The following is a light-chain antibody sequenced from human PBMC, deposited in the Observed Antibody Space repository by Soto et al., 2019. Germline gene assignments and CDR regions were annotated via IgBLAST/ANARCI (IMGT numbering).Light chain of an antibody. J-gene: IGKJ2*01. CDR1: QSISNW. CDR3: QRYNRYPYT. Sequence: IQMTQSPSNLSASVGDVVTLTCRASQSISNWLAWYQQKPGEAPKLLLYKASTLHNGVPSSLSGGGSGTECTLTISRLPPDEFVTYYCQRYNRYPYTFGQGTKLEIK. V-gene: IGKV1-5*03. CDR2: KAS.